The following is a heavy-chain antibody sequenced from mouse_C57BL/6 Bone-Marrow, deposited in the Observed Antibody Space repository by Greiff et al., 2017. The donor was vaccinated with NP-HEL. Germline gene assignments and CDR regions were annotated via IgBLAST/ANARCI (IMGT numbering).Heavy chain of an antibody. J-gene: IGHJ3*01. V-gene: IGHV5-4*01. CDR3: ARDPPYYYGSSLFAY. CDR1: GFTFSSYA. CDR2: ISDGGSYT. D-gene: IGHD1-1*01. Sequence: EVKVVESGGGLVKPGGSLKLSCAASGFTFSSYAMSWVRQTPEKRLEWVATISDGGSYTYYPDNVKGRFTISRDNAKNNLYLQMSHLKSEDTAMYYCARDPPYYYGSSLFAYWGQGTLVTVSA.